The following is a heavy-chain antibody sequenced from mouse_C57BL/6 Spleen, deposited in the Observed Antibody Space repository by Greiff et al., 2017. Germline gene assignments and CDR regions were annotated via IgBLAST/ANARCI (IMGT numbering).Heavy chain of an antibody. CDR1: GYAFSSYW. CDR3: ARGDSTNDFDY. V-gene: IGHV1-80*01. D-gene: IGHD3-3*01. J-gene: IGHJ2*01. CDR2: IYPGDGDT. Sequence: QVQLQQSGAELVKPGASVKISCKASGYAFSSYWMNWVKQRPGKGLEWIGQIYPGDGDTNYNGKFKGKATLTADKSSSTAYMQLSSLTSEDSAVDFCARGDSTNDFDYWGQGTTLTVSS.